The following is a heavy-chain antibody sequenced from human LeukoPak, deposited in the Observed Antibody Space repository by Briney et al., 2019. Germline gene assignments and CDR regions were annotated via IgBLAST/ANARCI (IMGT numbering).Heavy chain of an antibody. Sequence: SGTMSPTCAVSGGSTSSSTWWSCIRQPPGKGLAWIGEIYHSGRTNYNPSLKSRVTISVDKSKNQFSLRLSSVTAADTAVYYCARDVGIHPFDYWGQGTLVTVSS. CDR3: ARDVGIHPFDY. J-gene: IGHJ4*02. CDR1: GGSTSSSTW. CDR2: IYHSGRT. V-gene: IGHV4-4*02. D-gene: IGHD5-18*01.